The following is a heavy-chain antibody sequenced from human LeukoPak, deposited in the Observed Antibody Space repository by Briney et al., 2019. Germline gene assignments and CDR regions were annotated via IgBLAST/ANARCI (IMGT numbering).Heavy chain of an antibody. D-gene: IGHD3-16*01. CDR2: ISYDGSNK. Sequence: GGSLRLSCAASGFTFSSYAMHWVRQAPGKGLEWVAVISYDGSNKYYADSVKGRFTISRDNSKNTLYLQMNSLRAEDTAVYYCAREPQTYDYVWPRFDPWGQGTLVTVSS. J-gene: IGHJ5*02. V-gene: IGHV3-30-3*01. CDR3: AREPQTYDYVWPRFDP. CDR1: GFTFSSYA.